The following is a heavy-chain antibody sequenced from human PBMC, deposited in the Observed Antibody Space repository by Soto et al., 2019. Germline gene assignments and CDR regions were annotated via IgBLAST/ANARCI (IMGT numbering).Heavy chain of an antibody. CDR1: GGSISVYY. J-gene: IGHJ5*02. CDR3: ARGRHWFGP. Sequence: PSETLSLTCTISGGSISVYYWSWVRQPPGHELEWIGYIYASGSPYYNPSLRSRVTISADTSKNQVSLTLTAVNAADTAVYFCARGRHWFGPWGQGTLVTVSS. CDR2: IYASGSP. V-gene: IGHV4-4*08.